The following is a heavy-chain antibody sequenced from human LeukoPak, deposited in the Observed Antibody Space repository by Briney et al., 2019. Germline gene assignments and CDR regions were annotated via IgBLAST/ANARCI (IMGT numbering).Heavy chain of an antibody. V-gene: IGHV3-7*01. CDR2: IKEDGSEK. CDR1: GFTFTSYW. CDR3: ARGNFYSIY. J-gene: IGHJ4*02. D-gene: IGHD2/OR15-2a*01. Sequence: GGSLRLSCAAAGFTFTSYWMTWIRQAPGKGLEWVANIKEDGSEKYVDSVKGRFSISRDNAKNSLYLQMNSLRAEDTAVYYCARGNFYSIYWGQGTLVTVSS.